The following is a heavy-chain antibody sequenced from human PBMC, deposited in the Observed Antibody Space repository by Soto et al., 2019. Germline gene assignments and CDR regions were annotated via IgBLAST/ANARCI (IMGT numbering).Heavy chain of an antibody. CDR3: ARGNLLSLAAYGCLNYYYYYGIDV. CDR1: GYTFTSYD. V-gene: IGHV1-8*01. D-gene: IGHD3-10*01. CDR2: MNPNSGNT. J-gene: IGHJ6*02. Sequence: ASVKVSCKASGYTFTSYDINWVRQATGQGLEWMGWMNPNSGNTGYAQKFQGRVTMTRNTSISTAYMELSSLRSEDTAVYYCARGNLLSLAAYGCLNYYYYYGIDVWG.